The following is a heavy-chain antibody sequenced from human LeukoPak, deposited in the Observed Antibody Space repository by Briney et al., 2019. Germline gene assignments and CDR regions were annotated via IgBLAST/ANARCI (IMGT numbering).Heavy chain of an antibody. CDR3: ARGGTGYYFDY. Sequence: PGGSLRLSCVASGFTVSSNYLSWVRQAPGEGLEWVSVIYSGGSTYYADSVKGRFTISRDNSKNTLYLQMNSLRAEDTAVYYCARGGTGYYFDYWGQGTLVTVSS. D-gene: IGHD3-10*01. V-gene: IGHV3-53*01. J-gene: IGHJ4*02. CDR1: GFTVSSNY. CDR2: IYSGGST.